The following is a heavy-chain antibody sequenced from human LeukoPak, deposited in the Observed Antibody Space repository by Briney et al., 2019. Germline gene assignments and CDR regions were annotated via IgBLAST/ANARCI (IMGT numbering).Heavy chain of an antibody. CDR2: INPNSGGT. J-gene: IGHJ4*02. V-gene: IGHV1-2*02. Sequence: ASVKVSCKASGYTFTRYYMHWVRQAPGQGLEWMGWINPNSGGTKDAQKFQGRVTMTRDTSISTAYMELSRRRSDNTAVYYRARAPAEAYYYDSSGYYPDYWGQGTLVTVSS. D-gene: IGHD3-22*01. CDR1: GYTFTRYY. CDR3: ARAPAEAYYYDSSGYYPDY.